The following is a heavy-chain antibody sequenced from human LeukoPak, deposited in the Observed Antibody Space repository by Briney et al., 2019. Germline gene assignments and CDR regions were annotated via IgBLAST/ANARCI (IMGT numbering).Heavy chain of an antibody. D-gene: IGHD2-15*01. J-gene: IGHJ4*02. Sequence: PGGSLRLSCAASGFTFSSYGMHWVRQAPGKGLEWVANIKQDGSEKYYVDSVKGRFTISRDNAKNSLYLQLNSLRAEDTAVYYCSRAKGCDYWGQGTLVTVSS. CDR1: GFTFSSYG. V-gene: IGHV3-7*01. CDR2: IKQDGSEK. CDR3: SRAKGCDY.